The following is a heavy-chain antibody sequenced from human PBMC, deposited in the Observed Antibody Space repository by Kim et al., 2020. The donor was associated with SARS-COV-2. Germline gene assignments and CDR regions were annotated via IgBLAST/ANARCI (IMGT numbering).Heavy chain of an antibody. J-gene: IGHJ1*01. CDR2: IRDSGGST. CDR3: AKVTSGSSGWFEYFQH. D-gene: IGHD6-19*01. V-gene: IGHV3-23*01. CDR1: GFTFNSYA. Sequence: GGSLRLSCAASGFTFNSYAMSWVRQAPWKGLEWVSGIRDSGGSTKYADSVKGRFSISRDNSKNTLYLQMDSLRAEDTAVYYCAKVTSGSSGWFEYFQHWGQGTLVTVSS.